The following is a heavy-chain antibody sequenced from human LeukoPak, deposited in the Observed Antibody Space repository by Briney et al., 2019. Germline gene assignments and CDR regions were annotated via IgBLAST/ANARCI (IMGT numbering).Heavy chain of an antibody. D-gene: IGHD2-8*01. CDR1: GFTFSNYA. Sequence: GGSLRLSCSASGFTFSNYAMTWVRQAPGKGLEWVSSINYSGEYTYYADSVEGGFTISRDNSKNTLYLQMNSLRAEDTAVYYCAKEYARRVVFYTFEIWGQGSVVTVSS. J-gene: IGHJ3*02. CDR2: INYSGEYT. CDR3: AKEYARRVVFYTFEI. V-gene: IGHV3-23*01.